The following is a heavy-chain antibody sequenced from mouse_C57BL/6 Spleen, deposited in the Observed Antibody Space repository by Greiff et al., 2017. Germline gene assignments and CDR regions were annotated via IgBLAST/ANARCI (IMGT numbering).Heavy chain of an antibody. D-gene: IGHD2-5*01. V-gene: IGHV7-3*01. CDR3: ARTTYYSNYVYYFDY. Sequence: EVQRVESGGGLVQPGGSLSLSCAASGFTFTDYYMSWVRQPPGKALEWLGFIRNKANGYTTEYSASVKGRFTISRDNSQSILYLQMNALRAEDSATYYCARTTYYSNYVYYFDYWGQGTTLTVSS. CDR2: IRNKANGYTT. CDR1: GFTFTDYY. J-gene: IGHJ2*01.